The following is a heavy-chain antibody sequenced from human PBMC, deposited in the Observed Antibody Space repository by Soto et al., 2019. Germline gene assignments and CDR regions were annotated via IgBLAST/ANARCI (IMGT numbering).Heavy chain of an antibody. V-gene: IGHV3-33*01. CDR1: GFTFSSYG. D-gene: IGHD2-21*01. CDR3: ARDSSPYCGGDCSIDY. Sequence: GGSLRLSCAASGFTFSSYGMHWVRQAPGKGLEWVAVIWYDGSNKYYADSVKGRFTISRDNSKNTLYLQMNSLRAEDTAVYYCARDSSPYCGGDCSIDYWGQGTLVTVSS. J-gene: IGHJ4*02. CDR2: IWYDGSNK.